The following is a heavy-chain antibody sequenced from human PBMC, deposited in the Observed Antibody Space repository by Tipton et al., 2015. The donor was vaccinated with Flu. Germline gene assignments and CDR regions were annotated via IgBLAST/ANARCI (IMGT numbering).Heavy chain of an antibody. Sequence: LRLSCTDSGGSISSSSYYWSWIRQSPGKGLEWIGEINQSGRPNYNPSLKNRVTISVDTSKNQFSLSLTSVTAADTAMYYCARGSWEVRFDPWGQGTLVTVSS. V-gene: IGHV4-39*07. J-gene: IGHJ5*02. CDR2: INQSGRP. CDR3: ARGSWEVRFDP. D-gene: IGHD1-26*01. CDR1: GGSISSSSYY.